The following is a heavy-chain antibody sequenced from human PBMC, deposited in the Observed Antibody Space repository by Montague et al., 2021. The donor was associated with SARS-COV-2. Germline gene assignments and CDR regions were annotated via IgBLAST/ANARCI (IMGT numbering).Heavy chain of an antibody. V-gene: IGHV4-61*02. Sequence: TVSLTCTVSGDSITSDVSYWSWIRQPAGKGLEWIGRIYTTGSTNYNPSLKSRLTISLDTSKNQFSLKLSSVTAADTAVYYCARDDFRWDFDCWGQGTLVTVSS. CDR3: ARDDFRWDFDC. D-gene: IGHD2/OR15-2a*01. CDR2: IYTTGST. J-gene: IGHJ4*02. CDR1: GDSITSDVSY.